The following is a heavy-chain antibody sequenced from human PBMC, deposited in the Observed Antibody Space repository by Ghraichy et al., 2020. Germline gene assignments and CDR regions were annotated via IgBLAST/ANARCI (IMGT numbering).Heavy chain of an antibody. V-gene: IGHV3-7*01. J-gene: IGHJ4*02. CDR1: AFTFSSHW. D-gene: IGHD6-19*01. CDR2: IRQDGSEK. Sequence: GDSLNISCVASAFTFSSHWMHWVRQPPGKGLEWVANIRQDGSEKYYVDSVKGRFTISRDNAKNSLFLQMNSLRAEDTAVYYCATFSSGWWGQGTLVTVSS. CDR3: ATFSSGW.